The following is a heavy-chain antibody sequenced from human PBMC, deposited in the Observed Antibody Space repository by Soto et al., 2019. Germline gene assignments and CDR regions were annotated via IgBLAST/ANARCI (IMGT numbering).Heavy chain of an antibody. CDR3: ARILGYYDSSGYYSWYFDL. CDR2: IDWDDDK. D-gene: IGHD3-22*01. J-gene: IGHJ2*01. Sequence: SGPTLVNPTQTLTLTCTFSGFSLSTSGMCVSWIRQPPGKALEWLALIDWDDDKYYSTSLKTRLTISKDTSKNQVVLTMTNMDPVDTATYYCARILGYYDSSGYYSWYFDLWGRGTLVTVSS. CDR1: GFSLSTSGMC. V-gene: IGHV2-70*01.